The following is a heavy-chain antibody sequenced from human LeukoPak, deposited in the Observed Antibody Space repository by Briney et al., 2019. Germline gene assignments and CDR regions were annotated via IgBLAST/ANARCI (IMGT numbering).Heavy chain of an antibody. J-gene: IGHJ5*02. CDR1: GYTFTGYY. CDR2: INPNSGAT. V-gene: IGHV1-2*02. D-gene: IGHD6-13*01. Sequence: ASVKVSCKASGYTFTGYYMHWVRQAPGQGLEWMGWINPNSGATNYAQNFQGRVTMTRDTSISTAYMELSRLRSDDTAVYYCAIADQPMYSSSWYNWFDPWGQGTLVTVSS. CDR3: AIADQPMYSSSWYNWFDP.